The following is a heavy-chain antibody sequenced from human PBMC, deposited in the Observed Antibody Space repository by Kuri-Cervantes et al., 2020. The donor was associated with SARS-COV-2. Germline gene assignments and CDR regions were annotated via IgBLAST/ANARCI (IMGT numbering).Heavy chain of an antibody. CDR2: ISAYNGNT. Sequence: ASVKVSCKASGGTFSSYAISWVRQAPGQGLEWMGWISAYNGNTNYAQKLQGRVTMTTDTSTSTAYMELRSLRSDDTAVYYCAREEGSSWSRYYYGMDVWGQGTTVTVSS. D-gene: IGHD6-13*01. CDR3: AREEGSSWSRYYYGMDV. CDR1: GGTFSSYA. V-gene: IGHV1-18*01. J-gene: IGHJ6*02.